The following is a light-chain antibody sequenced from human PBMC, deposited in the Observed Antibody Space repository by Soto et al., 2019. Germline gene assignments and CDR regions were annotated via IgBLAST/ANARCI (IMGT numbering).Light chain of an antibody. CDR2: GNT. V-gene: IGLV1-40*01. CDR1: SSNIGAGSD. J-gene: IGLJ1*01. CDR3: QTYDSSLSGLYV. Sequence: VLTQPPSISGAPGQRVTISCTGSSSNIGAGSDVHWYHQLPGTAPKLLIYGNTNRPSGVPDRFSGSKSGTSASLVIAGLQTEDEGDYYCQTYDSSLSGLYVFGTGTKVTVL.